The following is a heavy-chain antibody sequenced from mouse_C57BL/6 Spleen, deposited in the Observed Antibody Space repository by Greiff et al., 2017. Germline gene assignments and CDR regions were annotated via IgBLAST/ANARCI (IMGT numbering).Heavy chain of an antibody. CDR1: GFTFSSYG. CDR2: ISSGGSYT. J-gene: IGHJ4*01. D-gene: IGHD2-4*01. V-gene: IGHV5-6*01. Sequence: DVQLVESGGDLVKPGGSLKLSCAASGFTFSSYGMSWVRQTPDKRLEWVATISSGGSYTYYPDSVKGRFTISRDNAKNTLYLQMSSLKSEDTAMYYCASCLITTGNYYAMDYWGQGTSVTVSS. CDR3: ASCLITTGNYYAMDY.